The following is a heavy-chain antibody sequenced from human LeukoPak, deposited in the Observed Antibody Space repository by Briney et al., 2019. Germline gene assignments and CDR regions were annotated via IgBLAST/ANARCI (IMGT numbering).Heavy chain of an antibody. D-gene: IGHD5-18*01. V-gene: IGHV1-18*01. CDR3: ARDTAMERGPGWFDP. Sequence: ASVRVSCKASGYTFTNYGISWVRQAPGQGREWMGWISAYNGNTNYAQKLQGRVTITTDTSTSTAYMELRSLRSDDTAVYYCARDTAMERGPGWFDPWGQGTLVTVSS. J-gene: IGHJ5*02. CDR1: GYTFTNYG. CDR2: ISAYNGNT.